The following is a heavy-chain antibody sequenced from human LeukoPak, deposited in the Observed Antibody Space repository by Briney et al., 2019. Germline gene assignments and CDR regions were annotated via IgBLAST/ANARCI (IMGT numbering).Heavy chain of an antibody. J-gene: IGHJ5*02. CDR1: GGSISNTSYY. V-gene: IGHV4-61*02. D-gene: IGHD4-17*01. CDR2: IYTSGST. Sequence: SETLSLTCTVSGGSISNTSYYWSWIRQPAGKGLEWIGRIYTSGSTNYNPSLKSRVTISVDTSKNQFSLKLSSVTAADTAVYYCARDATTTNWFDPWGQGTLVTVSS. CDR3: ARDATTTNWFDP.